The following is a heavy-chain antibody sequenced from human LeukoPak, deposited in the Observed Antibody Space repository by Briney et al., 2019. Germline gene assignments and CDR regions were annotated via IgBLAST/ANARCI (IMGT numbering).Heavy chain of an antibody. CDR2: MNPNSGNT. J-gene: IGHJ4*02. CDR1: GYTFTSYD. D-gene: IGHD4-23*01. CDR3: ARHELPDYGGNTPGLDY. V-gene: IGHV1-8*01. Sequence: GASVKVSCKASGYTFTSYDINWVRQATGQGLEWMGWMNPNSGNTGYAQKFQGRVTMTRNTSISTAYMELSSLRSEDTAVYYCARHELPDYGGNTPGLDYWGQGTLVTVSS.